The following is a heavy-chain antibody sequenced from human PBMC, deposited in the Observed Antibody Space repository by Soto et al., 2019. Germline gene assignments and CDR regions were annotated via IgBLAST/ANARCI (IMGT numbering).Heavy chain of an antibody. Sequence: SETLSLTCTVSGGSISSGDYHWSWIRQPPGKGLEWIGYIHYSGSAYYNPSLKSRVTISVDTSKKQFSLRLSSVTAADTAVYYCAREMATMKFDYWGQGALVTVSS. CDR1: GGSISSGDYH. CDR3: AREMATMKFDY. V-gene: IGHV4-30-4*01. CDR2: IHYSGSA. J-gene: IGHJ4*02.